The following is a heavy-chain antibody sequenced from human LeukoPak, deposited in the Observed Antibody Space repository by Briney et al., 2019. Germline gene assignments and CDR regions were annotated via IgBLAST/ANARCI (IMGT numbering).Heavy chain of an antibody. J-gene: IGHJ1*01. CDR3: AKAPTPVVAATLFHH. D-gene: IGHD2-15*01. Sequence: GGSLRLSCAASGFTFSNYALSWVRQAPGKGLEWVSDISGSGGSTYYADSVKGRFTIARDNSKNTLYLQMNSLRAEDTAVYYCAKAPTPVVAATLFHHWGQGTLVTVS. CDR2: ISGSGGST. CDR1: GFTFSNYA. V-gene: IGHV3-23*01.